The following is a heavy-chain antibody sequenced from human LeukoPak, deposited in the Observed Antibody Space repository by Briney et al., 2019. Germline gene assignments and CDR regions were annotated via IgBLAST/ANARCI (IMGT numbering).Heavy chain of an antibody. Sequence: GGSLRLSCAASGFTFTDAWMSWVRQAPGKGLEWVGRIKSKSDGGKTDYAAPVKDRFTISRDDSENTLYLQMNSLKTEDTAVYYCAKQEYGYYFDYWGQGTLVTVSS. D-gene: IGHD6-6*01. CDR3: AKQEYGYYFDY. J-gene: IGHJ4*02. V-gene: IGHV3-15*01. CDR2: IKSKSDGGKT. CDR1: GFTFTDAW.